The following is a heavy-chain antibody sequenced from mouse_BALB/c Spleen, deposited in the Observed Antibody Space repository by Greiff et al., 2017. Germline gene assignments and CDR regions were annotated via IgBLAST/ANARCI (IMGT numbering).Heavy chain of an antibody. CDR1: GYTFTSYV. CDR2: INPYNDGT. CDR3: ARGYYGSSSAWFAY. V-gene: IGHV1-14*01. J-gene: IGHJ3*01. Sequence: VQLQQSGPELVKPGASVKMSCKASGYTFTSYVMHGVKQKPGQGLEWIGYINPYNDGTKYNEKFKGKATLTADKSSSTAYMELSSLTSEDSAVYYGARGYYGSSSAWFAYWGRGSLVTVSA. D-gene: IGHD1-1*01.